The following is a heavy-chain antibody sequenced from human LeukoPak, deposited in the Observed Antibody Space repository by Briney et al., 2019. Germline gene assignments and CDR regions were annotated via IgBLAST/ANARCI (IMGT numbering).Heavy chain of an antibody. CDR3: ARVRILGVVIFDY. J-gene: IGHJ4*02. Sequence: PSETLSLTCTVSGGSISSYYWSWIRQPPGKGLEWIGYIYYSGSTNYNPSLKSRVTISVDTSKNQSSLKLTSVTAADTAVYYCARVRILGVVIFDYWGQGTLVTVSS. CDR2: IYYSGST. CDR1: GGSISSYY. V-gene: IGHV4-59*01. D-gene: IGHD3-3*01.